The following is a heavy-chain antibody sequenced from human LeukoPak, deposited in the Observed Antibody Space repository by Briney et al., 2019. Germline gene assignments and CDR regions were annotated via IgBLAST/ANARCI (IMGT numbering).Heavy chain of an antibody. J-gene: IGHJ5*02. V-gene: IGHV3-48*03. D-gene: IGHD3-10*01. Sequence: QPGGSLRLSCAASGFTFSSYEMNWVRQAPGKGLEWVSVISGGGDNTFYADSVKGRFTISRDSAKDSVYLQMNSLRAEDTAFYYCARDYYSNLPVGFGPWGQGTLVTVSS. CDR3: ARDYYSNLPVGFGP. CDR1: GFTFSSYE. CDR2: ISGGGDNT.